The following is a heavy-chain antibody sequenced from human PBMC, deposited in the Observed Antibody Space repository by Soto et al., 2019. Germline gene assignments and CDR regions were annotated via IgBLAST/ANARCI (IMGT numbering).Heavy chain of an antibody. CDR3: VKDIEENKLISDAFDI. Sequence: PVGSLRLSCASSVFRFDDYAMHCVRQAPGKGLEWVSGISYNSGSIGYADSVKGRFTISRDTAKNSLYLQMNSLRAEDTALYYCVKDIEENKLISDAFDIWGQGTMVTVSS. CDR2: ISYNSGSI. V-gene: IGHV3-9*01. D-gene: IGHD2-15*01. CDR1: VFRFDDYA. J-gene: IGHJ3*02.